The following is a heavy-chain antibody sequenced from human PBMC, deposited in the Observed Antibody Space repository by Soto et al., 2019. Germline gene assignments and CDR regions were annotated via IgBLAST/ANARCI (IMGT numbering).Heavy chain of an antibody. CDR3: ARDYSLRFLEWPHGTFDV. V-gene: IGHV3-30-3*01. CDR1: GFTFSSYA. D-gene: IGHD3-3*01. Sequence: QVQLVESGGGVVQPGRSLRLSCAASGFTFSSYAMHWVRQAPGKGLEWVAVISYDGSNKYYADSVKGRFTISRDNSKNTLYLQMNSLRAEDTAVYYCARDYSLRFLEWPHGTFDVWGQGTTVTVSS. CDR2: ISYDGSNK. J-gene: IGHJ6*02.